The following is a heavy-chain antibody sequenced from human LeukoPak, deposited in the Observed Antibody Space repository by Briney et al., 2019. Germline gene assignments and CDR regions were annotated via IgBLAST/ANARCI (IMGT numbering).Heavy chain of an antibody. V-gene: IGHV3-23*01. CDR2: ISSSGNNA. D-gene: IGHD5-24*01. J-gene: IGHJ3*01. CDR3: AKDIQLST. CDR1: GFTFRGAA. Sequence: PGGSLRLSCAVSGFTFRGAAMTWVCQAPGKGLEWVSLISSSGNNAYYADSVKGRFTISRDNSKNTLSLQMNSLRVEDTAIYYCAKDIQLSTWGLGTRVTVSS.